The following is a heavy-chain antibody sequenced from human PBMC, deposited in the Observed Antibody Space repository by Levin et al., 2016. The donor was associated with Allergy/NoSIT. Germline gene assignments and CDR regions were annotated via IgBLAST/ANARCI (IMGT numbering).Heavy chain of an antibody. D-gene: IGHD1-26*01. CDR3: AKDRAWELLGDYGFDI. Sequence: VRQAPGKGLEWVSAISGSGGRTFYADSVKGRFTISRDNSKNTLYLQMNSLRAEDTAVYYCAKDRAWELLGDYGFDIWGQGTMVTVSS. J-gene: IGHJ3*02. CDR2: ISGSGGRT. V-gene: IGHV3-23*01.